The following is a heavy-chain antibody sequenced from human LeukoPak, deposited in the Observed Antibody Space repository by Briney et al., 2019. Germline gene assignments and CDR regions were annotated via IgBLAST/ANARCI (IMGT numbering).Heavy chain of an antibody. J-gene: IGHJ6*02. V-gene: IGHV3-48*04. CDR3: AREEGGSGYYYGMDV. CDR1: GFTFSSYG. D-gene: IGHD3-16*01. Sequence: QPGRSLRLSCAASGFTFSSYGMHWVRQAPGKGLEWVSSISSTGNARYYADSVKGRFTISRDNAKNSLYLQMNSLRAEDTAVYYCAREEGGSGYYYGMDVWGQGTTVTVSS. CDR2: ISSTGNAR.